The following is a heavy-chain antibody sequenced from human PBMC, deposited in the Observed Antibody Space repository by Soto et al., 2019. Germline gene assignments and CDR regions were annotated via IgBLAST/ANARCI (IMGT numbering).Heavy chain of an antibody. J-gene: IGHJ6*02. CDR1: GYTFTGYY. CDR3: ARERGYSYGYYYYGMDV. CDR2: INPNSGGT. D-gene: IGHD5-18*01. Sequence: GASVKVSCKASGYTFTGYYMHWVRQAPGQGLEWMGWINPNSGGTNYAQKFQGWVTMTRDTSISTAYMELSRLRSDDTAVYYCARERGYSYGYYYYGMDVWGQGTTVTV. V-gene: IGHV1-2*04.